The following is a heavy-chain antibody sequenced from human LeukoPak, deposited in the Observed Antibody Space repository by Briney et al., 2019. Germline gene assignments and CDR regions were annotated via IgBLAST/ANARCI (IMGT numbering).Heavy chain of an antibody. CDR3: AIGYYYYYMDV. CDR2: IIPIFGTA. Sequence: ASVKVSCKASGGTFSSYAISWVRQAPGQGLEWVGGIIPIFGTANYAQKFQGRVTITTDESTSTAYMELSSLRSEDTAVYYCAIGYYYYYMDVWGKGTTVTVSS. D-gene: IGHD3-16*01. V-gene: IGHV1-69*05. CDR1: GGTFSSYA. J-gene: IGHJ6*03.